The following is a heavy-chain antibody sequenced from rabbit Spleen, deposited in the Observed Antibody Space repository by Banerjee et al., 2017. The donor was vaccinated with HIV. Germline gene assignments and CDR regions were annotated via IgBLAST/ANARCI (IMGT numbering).Heavy chain of an antibody. CDR3: TRDGAGGSYFAL. J-gene: IGHJ4*01. Sequence: VESGGGLVQAGESLKLSCKASGIDFSSYAMIWVRQAPGKGLEWIACIDAGSSGFTYFASWAKGRFTISKTSSTTVTLQMTSLTAADTATYFCTRDGAGGSYFALWGQGTLVTVS. CDR1: GIDFSSYA. V-gene: IGHV1S40*01. D-gene: IGHD8-1*01. CDR2: IDAGSSGFT.